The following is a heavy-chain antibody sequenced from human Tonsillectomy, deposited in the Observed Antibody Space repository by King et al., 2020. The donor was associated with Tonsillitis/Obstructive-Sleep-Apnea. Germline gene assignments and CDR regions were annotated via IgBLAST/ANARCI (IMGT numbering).Heavy chain of an antibody. J-gene: IGHJ6*01. CDR2: IYYSGST. CDR1: GGSISSSSYY. Sequence: QLQESGPGLVKPSETLSLTCTVSGGSISSSSYYWGWIRQPPGKGLEWIGSIYYSGSTYYNPSLKSRVTISVDTSKNQFSLKLSSVTAADTAVYYCAGVCRGAGYGDYYGVDVWGEGSTVTVSS. D-gene: IGHD4-17*01. CDR3: AGVCRGAGYGDYYGVDV. V-gene: IGHV4-39*01.